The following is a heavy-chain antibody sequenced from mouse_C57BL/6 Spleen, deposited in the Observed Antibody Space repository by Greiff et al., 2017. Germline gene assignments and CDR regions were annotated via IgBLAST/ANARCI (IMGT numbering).Heavy chain of an antibody. Sequence: QVQLQQSGAELVRPGASVTLSCKASGYTFTDYEMHWVKQTPVHGLEWIGAIEPETGGTAYNQKFKGKAILTADKSSSTAYMELRSLTSEDSAVYYCTRFYYYGSDYWGQGTTLTVSS. CDR2: IEPETGGT. J-gene: IGHJ2*01. D-gene: IGHD1-1*01. CDR3: TRFYYYGSDY. CDR1: GYTFTDYE. V-gene: IGHV1-15*01.